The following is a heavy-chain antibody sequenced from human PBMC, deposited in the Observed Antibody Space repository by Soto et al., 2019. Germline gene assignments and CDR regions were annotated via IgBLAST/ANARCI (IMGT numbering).Heavy chain of an antibody. V-gene: IGHV3-7*01. CDR3: ARDYSNPRGRFDP. Sequence: GGSLRLYCAASGFTSSGYWMTWVRQATGKGIERVANINQDGSEKYYVDSVKGRLTISRDNAKDSLYLQMNSLRTEDTAIYYCARDYSNPRGRFDPWGQRTLVTVVS. CDR2: INQDGSEK. D-gene: IGHD4-4*01. CDR1: GFTSSGYW. J-gene: IGHJ5*02.